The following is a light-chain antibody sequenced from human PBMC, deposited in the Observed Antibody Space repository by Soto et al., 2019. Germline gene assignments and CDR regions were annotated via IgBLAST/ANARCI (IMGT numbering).Light chain of an antibody. CDR3: QKYMSYS. CDR1: QSISNW. J-gene: IGKJ1*01. Sequence: DMQMTRSPSTGPASVIGVVSRVCRASQSISNWLAWYQQKPGTAPKLLIYHASTLESGVPSRFSGSGYGTEFTLTISSLQPDDFATYYCQKYMSYSFGQGTKVDI. V-gene: IGKV1-5*02. CDR2: HAS.